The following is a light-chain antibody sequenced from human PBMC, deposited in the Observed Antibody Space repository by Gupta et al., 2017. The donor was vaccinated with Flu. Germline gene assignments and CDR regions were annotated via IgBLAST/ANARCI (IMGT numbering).Light chain of an antibody. CDR2: DKN. Sequence: SSVLTPAPAVSVALGQPVRITCPRHSRKNSNPRRYQQKPGQAPVLVVYDKNIRPSGIPDRFSGSSSGNTASLTITGAQAEDEADYYCNSRDSTDNHQAVFGGGTKLTVL. CDR3: NSRDSTDNHQAV. CDR1: SRKNSN. J-gene: IGLJ3*02. V-gene: IGLV3-19*01.